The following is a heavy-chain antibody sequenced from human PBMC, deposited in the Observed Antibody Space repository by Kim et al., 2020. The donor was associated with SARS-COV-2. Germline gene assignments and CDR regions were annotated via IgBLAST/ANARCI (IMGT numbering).Heavy chain of an antibody. Sequence: SETLSLTCTVSGGSISSSSYYWGWIRQPPGKGLEWIGSIYYSGSTYYNPSLKSRVTISVDTSKNQFSLKLSSVTAADTAVYYCARGGGLTYYYDSSGYY. CDR2: IYYSGST. V-gene: IGHV4-39*01. D-gene: IGHD3-22*01. J-gene: IGHJ6*01. CDR1: GGSISSSSYY. CDR3: ARGGGLTYYYDSSGYY.